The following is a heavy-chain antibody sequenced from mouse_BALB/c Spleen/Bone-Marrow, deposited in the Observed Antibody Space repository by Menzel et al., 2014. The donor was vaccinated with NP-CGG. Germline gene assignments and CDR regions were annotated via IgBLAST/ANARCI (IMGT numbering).Heavy chain of an antibody. D-gene: IGHD1-1*01. J-gene: IGHJ2*01. Sequence: VQLKDSGGGLVKPGGSLKLSCAASGFTFSSYAMSWVRQTPEKRLEWVASISSGGSTYYPDSVKGRFTISRDNARNILSLQMSSLRSEDTAMYYCARVGITTVDYWGQGTTLTVSA. CDR1: GFTFSSYA. CDR2: ISSGGST. V-gene: IGHV5-6-5*01. CDR3: ARVGITTVDY.